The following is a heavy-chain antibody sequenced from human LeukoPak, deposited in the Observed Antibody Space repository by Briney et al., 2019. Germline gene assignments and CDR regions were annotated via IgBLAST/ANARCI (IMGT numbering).Heavy chain of an antibody. V-gene: IGHV3-33*01. Sequence: PGGSLRLSCAASGFKFSDYGMHWVRQAPGKGLEWVALIWYDGRKTHYGDSVKGRFTVARDNSNNTLHLQMNTLRAGDTAVYYCARGGGYYDSSGYPLLDYWGQGTLVTVSS. CDR1: GFKFSDYG. CDR3: ARGGGYYDSSGYPLLDY. CDR2: IWYDGRKT. J-gene: IGHJ4*02. D-gene: IGHD3-22*01.